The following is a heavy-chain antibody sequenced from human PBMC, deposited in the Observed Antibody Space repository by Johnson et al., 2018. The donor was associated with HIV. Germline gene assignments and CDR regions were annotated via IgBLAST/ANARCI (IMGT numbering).Heavy chain of an antibody. Sequence: QVQLVESGGGVVQPGGSLRLSCAASGFTFSSCAMHWVRQAPGKGLEWVAVISYDGANKYYADSVKGRFTISRDNSKNTLYLQMHSLRAEDTAVYYCAKDLGDAVGTTHDAFDIWAKGQRSPSLQ. CDR3: AKDLGDAVGTTHDAFDI. CDR2: ISYDGANK. J-gene: IGHJ3*02. V-gene: IGHV3-30*04. D-gene: IGHD1-26*01. CDR1: GFTFSSCA.